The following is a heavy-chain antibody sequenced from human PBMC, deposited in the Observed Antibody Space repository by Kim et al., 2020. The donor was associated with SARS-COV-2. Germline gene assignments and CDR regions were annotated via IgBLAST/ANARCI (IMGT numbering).Heavy chain of an antibody. CDR1: GFTFSSYW. J-gene: IGHJ6*02. V-gene: IGHV3-74*01. Sequence: GGSLRLSCAASGFTFSSYWMHWVRQAPGKGLVWVSRINSDGSSTSYADSVKGRFTISRDNAKNTLYLQMNSLRAEDTAVYYCARDSTTDYGFLYYYYGMDVWGQGTTVTVSS. CDR3: ARDSTTDYGFLYYYYGMDV. D-gene: IGHD4-17*01. CDR2: INSDGSST.